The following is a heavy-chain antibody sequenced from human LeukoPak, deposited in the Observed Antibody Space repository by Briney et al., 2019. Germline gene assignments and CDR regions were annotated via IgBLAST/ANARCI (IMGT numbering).Heavy chain of an antibody. J-gene: IGHJ5*02. D-gene: IGHD3-10*01. CDR3: ASGYYGSGSYLTP. V-gene: IGHV3-74*01. CDR1: GFTFNSYW. CDR2: MSGDGRST. Sequence: VQPGGSLRLSCAASGFTFNSYWMHWVRHAPGKGLVWVSRMSGDGRSTSYADSVKGRFTISRDNAKNTLYLQMDSLRGEDTAVYYCASGYYGSGSYLTPWGQGTLLTVSS.